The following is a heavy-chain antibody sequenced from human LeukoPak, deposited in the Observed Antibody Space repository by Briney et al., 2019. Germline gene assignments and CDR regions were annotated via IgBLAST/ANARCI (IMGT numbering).Heavy chain of an antibody. V-gene: IGHV3-64*01. D-gene: IGHD1-26*01. Sequence: PGGSLRLSCAASGFTFSSYAMHWVRQAPGKGLEYVSAISSNGGSTYYANSVKGRFTISRDNSKNTLYLQMGSLRAEDMAVYYCARVGSYAELDYWGQGTLVTVSS. CDR2: ISSNGGST. CDR3: ARVGSYAELDY. CDR1: GFTFSSYA. J-gene: IGHJ4*02.